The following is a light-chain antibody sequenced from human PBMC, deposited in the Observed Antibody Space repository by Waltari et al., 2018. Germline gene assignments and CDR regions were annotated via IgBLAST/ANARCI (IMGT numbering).Light chain of an antibody. CDR3: QQTYISPQT. CDR2: AAS. Sequence: DIQMTQSPCSLSASAGDRVTLTCRASQSISTYLNWYQEKPGKAPQLLIYAASRLQSGVPSRFSGSGSWTDFTLTISSLQPEDFATYYCQQTYISPQTFGQGTKVEIK. CDR1: QSISTY. J-gene: IGKJ1*01. V-gene: IGKV1-39*01.